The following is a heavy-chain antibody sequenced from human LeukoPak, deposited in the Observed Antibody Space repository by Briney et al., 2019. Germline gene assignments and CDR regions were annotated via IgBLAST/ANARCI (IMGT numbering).Heavy chain of an antibody. CDR3: ARKAAMVPSLDY. J-gene: IGHJ4*02. CDR2: IIPIFGTA. V-gene: IGHV1-69*05. CDR1: GGTFSSYA. Sequence: SVKVSCKAPGGTFSSYAISWVRQAPGQGLEWMGGIIPIFGTANYAQKFQGRVTMTRDTSTSTVYMELSSLRSEDTAVYYCARKAAMVPSLDYWGQGTLVTVSS. D-gene: IGHD5-18*01.